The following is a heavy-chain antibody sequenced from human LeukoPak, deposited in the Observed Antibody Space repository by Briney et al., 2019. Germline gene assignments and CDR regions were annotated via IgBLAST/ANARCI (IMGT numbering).Heavy chain of an antibody. CDR3: ARDPFAVRGPPAFDI. Sequence: GRTLRLSCAASGFTFSSYEMNWVRQAPGKGLEWVSYISSSGSTIYYADSLKGRFTISRDNAKNTLYLQMNTLRAEDTAVYYCARDPFAVRGPPAFDIWGQGTMVTVSS. CDR1: GFTFSSYE. CDR2: ISSSGSTI. J-gene: IGHJ3*02. V-gene: IGHV3-48*03. D-gene: IGHD3-10*01.